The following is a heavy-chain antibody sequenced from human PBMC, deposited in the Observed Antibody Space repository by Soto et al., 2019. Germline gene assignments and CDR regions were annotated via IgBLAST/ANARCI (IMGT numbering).Heavy chain of an antibody. D-gene: IGHD6-6*01. J-gene: IGHJ6*02. CDR2: IIPIFGTA. Sequence: SVKVSCKASGGTFSSYAISWVRQAPGRGLEWMGGIIPIFGTANYAQKFQGRVTITADESTSTAYMELSSLRSEDTAVYHCAMSIAARPNYYYGMDVWGQGTTVTVSS. CDR3: AMSIAARPNYYYGMDV. CDR1: GGTFSSYA. V-gene: IGHV1-69*13.